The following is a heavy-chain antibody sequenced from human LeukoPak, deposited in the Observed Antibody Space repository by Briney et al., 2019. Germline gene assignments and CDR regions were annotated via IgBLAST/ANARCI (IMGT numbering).Heavy chain of an antibody. Sequence: GGSLRLSCAASGFTFDDYAMHWVRQAPGKGLEWVSGISWNNGSIGYADSVKGRFTISRDNAKNSLYLQMNSLRAEDTAVYYCARMGIQLWQSYFDYWGQGTLVTVSS. V-gene: IGHV3-9*01. D-gene: IGHD5-18*01. J-gene: IGHJ4*02. CDR2: ISWNNGSI. CDR3: ARMGIQLWQSYFDY. CDR1: GFTFDDYA.